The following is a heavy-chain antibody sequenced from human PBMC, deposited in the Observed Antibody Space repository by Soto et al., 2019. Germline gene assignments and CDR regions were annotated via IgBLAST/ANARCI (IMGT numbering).Heavy chain of an antibody. V-gene: IGHV1-2*02. D-gene: IGHD3-9*01. J-gene: IGHJ4*02. Sequence: ASVKVSCKASGYTFTGYYMHWVRQAPGQGLEWMGWINPNSGGTNYAQKFQGRVTMTRDTSISTAYMELSRLRSDDTAVYYGARIAYYDILTGYYSVFDYWGQGTLVTVSS. CDR1: GYTFTGYY. CDR3: ARIAYYDILTGYYSVFDY. CDR2: INPNSGGT.